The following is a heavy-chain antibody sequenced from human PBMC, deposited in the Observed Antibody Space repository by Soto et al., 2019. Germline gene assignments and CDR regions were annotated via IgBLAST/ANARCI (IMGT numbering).Heavy chain of an antibody. D-gene: IGHD6-19*01. J-gene: IGHJ5*02. CDR2: ISYDGSNK. CDR3: AKDSSGWYGTSWFDP. Sequence: HPGGSLRLSCAASGFTFSSYGMHWVRQAPGKGLEWVAVISYDGSNKYYADSVKGRFTISRDNSKNTLYLQMNSLRAEDTAVYYCAKDSSGWYGTSWFDPWGQGTLVTVSS. CDR1: GFTFSSYG. V-gene: IGHV3-30*18.